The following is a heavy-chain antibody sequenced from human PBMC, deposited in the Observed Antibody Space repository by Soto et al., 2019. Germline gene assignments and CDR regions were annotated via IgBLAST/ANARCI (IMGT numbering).Heavy chain of an antibody. CDR3: ARTLKTYYYGSGRKGGEYWYFDL. D-gene: IGHD3-10*01. V-gene: IGHV4-39*07. Sequence: PSETLSLTCTVSGGLIRDFSSGYYWGWIRQPPGKGLEWIGNIYYSGSTDYNPSLESRVTISVDTSKNQFSLKLSSVTAADTAVYYCARTLKTYYYGSGRKGGEYWYFDLWGRGTLVTVS. CDR1: GGLIRDFSSGYY. CDR2: IYYSGST. J-gene: IGHJ2*01.